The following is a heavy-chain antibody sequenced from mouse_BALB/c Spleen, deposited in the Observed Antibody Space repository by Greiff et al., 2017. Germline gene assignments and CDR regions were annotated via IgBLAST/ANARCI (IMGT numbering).Heavy chain of an antibody. V-gene: IGHV1-77*01. D-gene: IGHD2-14*01. CDR1: GYTFTDYY. CDR2: IYPGSGNT. CDR3: ARYRYENYAMDY. J-gene: IGHJ4*01. Sequence: QVQLKQSGAELARPGASVKLSCKASGYTFTDYYINWVKQRTGQGLEWIGEIYPGSGNTYYNEKFKGKATLTADKSSSTAYMQLSSLTSEDSAVYFCARYRYENYAMDYWGQGTSVTVSS.